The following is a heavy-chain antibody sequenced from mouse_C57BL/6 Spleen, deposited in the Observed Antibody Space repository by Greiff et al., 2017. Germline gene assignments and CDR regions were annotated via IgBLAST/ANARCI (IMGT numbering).Heavy chain of an antibody. V-gene: IGHV1-26*01. CDR2: INPNNGGT. CDR1: GYTFTDYY. D-gene: IGHD2-4*01. Sequence: EVQLQQSGPELVKPGASVKISCKASGYTFTDYYMNWVKQSHGKSLEWIGDINPNNGGTSYNQKFKGKATLTVDKSSSTAYMELRSLTSEDSAVYYCAGDYDGRSPVAYWGQGTLVTVSA. J-gene: IGHJ3*01. CDR3: AGDYDGRSPVAY.